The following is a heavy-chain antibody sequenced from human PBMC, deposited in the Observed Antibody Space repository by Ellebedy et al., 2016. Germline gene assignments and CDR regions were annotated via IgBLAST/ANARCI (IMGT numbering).Heavy chain of an antibody. CDR1: GFSFSSYA. Sequence: GESLKISXAASGFSFSSYAMSWVRQAPGKGLEWVSSISGSGGSTHYADSMKGRFTISRDSSKNTMYLQLNSLRAEDTAVYYCAKAASSSWFFVPPGGMDVWGQGTTVTVSS. J-gene: IGHJ6*02. CDR2: ISGSGGST. D-gene: IGHD6-13*01. CDR3: AKAASSSWFFVPPGGMDV. V-gene: IGHV3-23*01.